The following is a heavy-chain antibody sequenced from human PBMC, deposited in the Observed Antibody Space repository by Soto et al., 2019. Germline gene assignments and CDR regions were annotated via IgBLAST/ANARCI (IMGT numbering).Heavy chain of an antibody. V-gene: IGHV4-39*01. Sequence: QLQLQESGPGLVKPSETLSLTCTVSGGSISSSSYYWGWIRQPPGKGLEWIESIYYSGSTYYNPSLKSRVTISVDTSKNQFSLKLSSVTAADTAVYYCARPGNYGSGSYLYYLDYWGQGTLVTVSS. CDR3: ARPGNYGSGSYLYYLDY. J-gene: IGHJ4*02. D-gene: IGHD3-10*01. CDR2: IYYSGST. CDR1: GGSISSSSYY.